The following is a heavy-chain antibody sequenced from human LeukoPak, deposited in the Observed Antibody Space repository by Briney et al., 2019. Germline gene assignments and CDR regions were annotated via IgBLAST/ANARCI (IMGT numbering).Heavy chain of an antibody. V-gene: IGHV3-49*04. CDR3: TRGGSGSYYNVLVYYYYGMDV. CDR2: IRSKAYGGTT. J-gene: IGHJ6*04. Sequence: PGGSLRLSCTASGFTFGDYAMSWVRQAPGKGLEWVGFIRSKAYGGTTEYAASVKGRFTISRYDSKSIAYLQMNSLKTEDTAVYYCTRGGSGSYYNVLVYYYYGMDVWGKGTTVTVSS. CDR1: GFTFGDYA. D-gene: IGHD3-10*01.